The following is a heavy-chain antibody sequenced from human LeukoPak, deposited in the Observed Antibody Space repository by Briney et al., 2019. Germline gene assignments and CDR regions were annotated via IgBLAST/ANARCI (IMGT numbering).Heavy chain of an antibody. CDR3: ARQGRPINKYYDILTGYYSFDYYYYMDV. J-gene: IGHJ6*03. Sequence: SETLSLTCTVSGGSISSSSYYWGWIRQPPGKGLEWIGYIYYSGSTNYNPSLKSRVTISVDTSKNQFSLKLSSVTAADTAVYYCARQGRPINKYYDILTGYYSFDYYYYMDVWGKGTTVTISS. CDR2: IYYSGST. V-gene: IGHV4-39*01. D-gene: IGHD3-9*01. CDR1: GGSISSSSYY.